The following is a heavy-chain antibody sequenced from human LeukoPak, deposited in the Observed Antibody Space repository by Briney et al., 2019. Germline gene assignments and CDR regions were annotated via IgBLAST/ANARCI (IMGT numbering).Heavy chain of an antibody. V-gene: IGHV3-23*01. CDR3: AKSLRRYCSSTSCPPVDY. D-gene: IGHD2-2*01. Sequence: LPGGSLRLSCAASGFTFSSYAMSWVRQAPGKGLEWVSAISGSGGSTYYADSAKGRFTISRDNSKNTLYLQMNSLRAEDTAVYYCAKSLRRYCSSTSCPPVDYWGQGTLVTVSS. CDR1: GFTFSSYA. CDR2: ISGSGGST. J-gene: IGHJ4*02.